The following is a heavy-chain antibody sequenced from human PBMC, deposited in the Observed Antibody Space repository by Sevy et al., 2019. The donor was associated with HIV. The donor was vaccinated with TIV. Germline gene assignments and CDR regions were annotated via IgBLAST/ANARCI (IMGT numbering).Heavy chain of an antibody. D-gene: IGHD1-26*01. CDR3: AATATHLDY. Sequence: GGSLRLSCAASGFTFSNFGMHWVRQAPGKGLEWVAVIWYEGSTTYYADSVRGRFTISRDSSNNTLYLQMNSLRADDTAVYYCAATATHLDYWGQGTLVTVSS. CDR2: IWYEGSTT. J-gene: IGHJ4*02. V-gene: IGHV3-33*01. CDR1: GFTFSNFG.